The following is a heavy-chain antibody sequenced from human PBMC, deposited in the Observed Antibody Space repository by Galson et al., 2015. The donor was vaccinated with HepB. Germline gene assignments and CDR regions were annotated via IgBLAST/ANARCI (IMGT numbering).Heavy chain of an antibody. J-gene: IGHJ4*02. CDR3: AKDPEAQTSAVGGDYFDY. Sequence: SLRLSCAASGFTFSSYDMSWVRQAPGKGLEWVSAISGSGGSTYYADSVKGRFTISRDNSKNTLYLQMNSLRAEDTAVYYCAKDPEAQTSAVGGDYFDYWGQGTLVTVSS. D-gene: IGHD1-26*01. CDR2: ISGSGGST. V-gene: IGHV3-23*01. CDR1: GFTFSSYD.